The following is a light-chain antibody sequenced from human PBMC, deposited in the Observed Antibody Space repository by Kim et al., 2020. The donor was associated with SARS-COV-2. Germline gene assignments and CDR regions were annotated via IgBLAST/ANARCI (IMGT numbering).Light chain of an antibody. CDR1: QSVSSSY. CDR3: QQYGSSSYT. CDR2: GVS. Sequence: EIVLTQSPGTLSLSPGERATLSCRASQSVSSSYLAWYQQKPGQAPRLLIYGVSSRATGIPDRFSGSGSGTDFTLTISRLEPEDFAVYYCQQYGSSSYTFGQGTKLEI. V-gene: IGKV3-20*01. J-gene: IGKJ2*01.